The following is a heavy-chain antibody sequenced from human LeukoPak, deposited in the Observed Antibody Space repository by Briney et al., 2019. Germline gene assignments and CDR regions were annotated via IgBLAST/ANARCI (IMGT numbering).Heavy chain of an antibody. Sequence: GASVKVSCKASGYTFTSYYMHWVRQAPGQGLEWMGIINPSGGSTGYAQKFQGRVTMTRDMSTSTVYMELSSLRSEDTAVYYCARASPLDAFDIWGQGTMVTVSS. CDR3: ARASPLDAFDI. J-gene: IGHJ3*02. V-gene: IGHV1-46*01. D-gene: IGHD6-6*01. CDR1: GYTFTSYY. CDR2: INPSGGST.